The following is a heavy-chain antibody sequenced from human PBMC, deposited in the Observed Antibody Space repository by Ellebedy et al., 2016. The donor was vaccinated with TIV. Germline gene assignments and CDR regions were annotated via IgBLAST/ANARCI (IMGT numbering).Heavy chain of an antibody. CDR1: GYTFTGYY. Sequence: AASVKVSCKASGYTFTGYYMHWVRQAPGQGLEWMGWINPNSGGTNYAQKFQGRVTMTRDTSISTAYMELSRLRSDDTAVYYCARDPGYYYDSSGYYPLDYWGQGTLVTVSS. J-gene: IGHJ4*02. CDR3: ARDPGYYYDSSGYYPLDY. V-gene: IGHV1-2*02. CDR2: INPNSGGT. D-gene: IGHD3-22*01.